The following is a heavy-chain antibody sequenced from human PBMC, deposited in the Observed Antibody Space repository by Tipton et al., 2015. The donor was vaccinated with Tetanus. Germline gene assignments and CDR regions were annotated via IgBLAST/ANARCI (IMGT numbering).Heavy chain of an antibody. CDR1: GFSFGSYG. Sequence: SLRLSCAASGFSFGSYGMHWVRQAPGKGLEWVAVIWYDGRNKNYAASVEGRFSISRDNSNNTLYLQMNSLRAEDTAIYYCAISDVAVADTNWGQGTLVTVSS. CDR3: AISDVAVADTN. D-gene: IGHD6-19*01. V-gene: IGHV3-33*01. J-gene: IGHJ4*02. CDR2: IWYDGRNK.